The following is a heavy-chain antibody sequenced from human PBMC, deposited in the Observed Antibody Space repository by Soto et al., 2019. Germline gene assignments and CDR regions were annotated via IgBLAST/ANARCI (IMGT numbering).Heavy chain of an antibody. J-gene: IGHJ4*02. D-gene: IGHD2-15*01. V-gene: IGHV4-34*01. CDR1: GGSFSGYY. CDR3: ARGHPGSSPFDY. CDR2: INHSGST. Sequence: SETLSLTCAVYGGSFSGYYWSWIRQPPGKGLEWIGEINHSGSTNYNPSLKSRVTISVDTSKNQFSLKLSSVTAADTAVYYCARGHPGSSPFDYWGKGTLVTVSS.